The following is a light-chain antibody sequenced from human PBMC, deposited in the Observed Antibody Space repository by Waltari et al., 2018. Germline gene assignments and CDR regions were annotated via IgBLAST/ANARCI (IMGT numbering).Light chain of an antibody. CDR3: QQYDNYWT. Sequence: DIQMTQSPSTLSASVGDRVTITCRASQSITNWLAWYQQKPGKAPKLLIYKASNLESGVPSRFSGSGSGTEFTLTISSLQPDDFATYYCQQYDNYWTFCQGTKVEIK. V-gene: IGKV1-5*03. CDR1: QSITNW. J-gene: IGKJ1*01. CDR2: KAS.